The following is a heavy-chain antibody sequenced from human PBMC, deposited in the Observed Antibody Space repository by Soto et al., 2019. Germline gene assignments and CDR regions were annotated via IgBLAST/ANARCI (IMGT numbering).Heavy chain of an antibody. CDR1: GFTFSDYA. V-gene: IGHV3-23*01. CDR3: TRPSVFWIGYGDYYYYGMDV. J-gene: IGHJ6*02. Sequence: GWSLRLSCAASGFTFSDYAMSWVRQAPGKGLEWVSAISVSGGSTHYAASVKGRFTISRDNSKNTVSLQMSGLRAEDTAVYYCTRPSVFWIGYGDYYYYGMDVWGQGNPVTLS. CDR2: ISVSGGST. D-gene: IGHD3-3*01.